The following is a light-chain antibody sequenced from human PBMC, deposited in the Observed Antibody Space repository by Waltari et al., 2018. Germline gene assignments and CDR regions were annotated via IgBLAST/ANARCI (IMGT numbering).Light chain of an antibody. J-gene: IGKJ1*01. CDR1: QSVSSSY. Sequence: EIVLTQSPGTLSXXXXXRATXSCRASQSVSSSYLAWYQQHPGQAPRVLIHGASNRATGIPDRFSGSGSGTDFTITISRLEPEDFAVYYCQQYGSSPWTFGQGTKVEIK. V-gene: IGKV3-20*01. CDR2: GAS. CDR3: QQYGSSPWT.